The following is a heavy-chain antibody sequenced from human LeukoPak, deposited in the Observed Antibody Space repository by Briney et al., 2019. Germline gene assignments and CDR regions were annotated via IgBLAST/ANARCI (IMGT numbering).Heavy chain of an antibody. V-gene: IGHV3-23*01. D-gene: IGHD3-16*02. CDR3: AKELYDYVWGSYRYFGC. CDR2: ISGSGGST. J-gene: IGHJ4*02. Sequence: GGSLRLSCAASGFTFSSYAMSWVRQAPGKGLEWVSAISGSGGSTYYADSVKGRFTISRDNSKNTLYLQMNSLRAEDTAVYYCAKELYDYVWGSYRYFGCWGQGTLVTVSS. CDR1: GFTFSSYA.